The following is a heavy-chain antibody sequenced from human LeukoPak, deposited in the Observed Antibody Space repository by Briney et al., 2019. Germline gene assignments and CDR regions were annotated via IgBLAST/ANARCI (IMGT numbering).Heavy chain of an antibody. CDR1: GFTFSGAW. CDR2: INDDGSDT. J-gene: IGHJ1*01. D-gene: IGHD3-10*01. Sequence: GGSLRLSCAASGFTFSGAWMHWVRQAPGKGLVWVSRINDDGSDTRYADSVKGRFTVSRDNVKNTLYLQMNSLRAEDTAMYYRARVSGPGMGEYYRLWGQGTLVTVSS. CDR3: ARVSGPGMGEYYRL. V-gene: IGHV3-74*01.